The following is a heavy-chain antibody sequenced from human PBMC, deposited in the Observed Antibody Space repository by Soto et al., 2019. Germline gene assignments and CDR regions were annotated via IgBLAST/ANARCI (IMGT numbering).Heavy chain of an antibody. CDR2: ISVSGGST. V-gene: IGHV3-23*01. CDR3: ASRSSGWYFDY. J-gene: IGHJ4*02. Sequence: SLILSCAASGFTFSSYAMNWVRQAPGKGLEWVSVISVSGGSTYYADSVKGRFTISRDNSKNTLYLQMNSLRAEDTAVYYCASRSSGWYFDYWGQGNLVTVS. CDR1: GFTFSSYA. D-gene: IGHD6-19*01.